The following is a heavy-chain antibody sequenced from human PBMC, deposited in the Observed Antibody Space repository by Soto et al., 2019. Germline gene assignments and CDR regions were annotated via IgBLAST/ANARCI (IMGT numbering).Heavy chain of an antibody. CDR3: VLSSSWYNYFDY. CDR1: GYTFTSYG. J-gene: IGHJ4*02. V-gene: IGHV1-18*01. D-gene: IGHD6-13*01. CDR2: ISAYNGNT. Sequence: ASVKVACKASGYTFTSYGISGVRQTPGQGLEWMGWISAYNGNTNYAQKLQGRVTMTTDTSTSTAYMELRSLRSDDTAVYYCVLSSSWYNYFDYWGQGTLVTVSS.